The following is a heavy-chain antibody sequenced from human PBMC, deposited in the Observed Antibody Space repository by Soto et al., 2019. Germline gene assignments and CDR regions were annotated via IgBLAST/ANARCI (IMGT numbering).Heavy chain of an antibody. CDR2: ILVGGST. V-gene: IGHV3-23*01. CDR1: GFICSSYD. D-gene: IGHD1-1*01. Sequence: PGGSLRLSCAVSGFICSSYDMSWVRQAPGKGLEWVSTILVGGSTHYEDSVKGRFTISRDTFKNTVYLQMNSLTAGDTAFYYCAKATATSGGAFEIYGQGTMVTVSS. CDR3: AKATATSGGAFEI. J-gene: IGHJ3*02.